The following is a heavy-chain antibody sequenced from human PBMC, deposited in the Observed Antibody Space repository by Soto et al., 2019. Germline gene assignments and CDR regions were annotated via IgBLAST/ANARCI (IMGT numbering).Heavy chain of an antibody. Sequence: PGGSLRLSCAASGFTFSDYYMSWIRQAPGKGLEWVSYISSSGSTIYYADSVKGRFTISRDNAKNSLYLQMNSLRAEDTAVYYCARDLISREQWLGLDYYYYGMDVWGQGTTVTVSS. CDR2: ISSSGSTI. D-gene: IGHD6-19*01. CDR3: ARDLISREQWLGLDYYYYGMDV. V-gene: IGHV3-11*01. CDR1: GFTFSDYY. J-gene: IGHJ6*02.